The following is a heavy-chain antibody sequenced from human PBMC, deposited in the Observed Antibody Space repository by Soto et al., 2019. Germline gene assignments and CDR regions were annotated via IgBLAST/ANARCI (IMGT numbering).Heavy chain of an antibody. J-gene: IGHJ4*02. V-gene: IGHV3-23*03. CDR1: GITFSSHA. D-gene: IGHD3-10*01. Sequence: GGSLRLSCAASGITFSSHAMSWVRQAPGKGLEWVSVISGGGDSYHADSVKGRFAISRDNTKNTLYLQMNSLRDDDTAIYYCAKGSGSRRPYYFDHWGQGTPVTVSS. CDR3: AKGSGSRRPYYFDH. CDR2: ISGGGDS.